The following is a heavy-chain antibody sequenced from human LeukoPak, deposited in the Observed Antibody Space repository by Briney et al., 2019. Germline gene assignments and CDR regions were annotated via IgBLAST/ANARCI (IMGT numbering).Heavy chain of an antibody. D-gene: IGHD6-13*01. CDR2: INPSGGST. CDR1: GYTFTSYY. CDR3: ARVIESGYSSSWYHFDY. J-gene: IGHJ4*02. Sequence: ASVKVSCKASGYTFTSYYMHWVRQAPGQGLEWMGIINPSGGSTSYAQKFQGRVTMTRDTSMSTVYMELSSLRSEDTAVYYCARVIESGYSSSWYHFDYWGQGTLVTVSS. V-gene: IGHV1-46*01.